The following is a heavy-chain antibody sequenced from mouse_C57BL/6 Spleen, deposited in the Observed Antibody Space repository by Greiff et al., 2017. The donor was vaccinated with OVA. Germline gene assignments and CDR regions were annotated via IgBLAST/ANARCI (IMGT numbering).Heavy chain of an antibody. CDR1: GFTFSSYG. D-gene: IGHD2-4*01. V-gene: IGHV5-6*01. CDR2: ISSGGSYT. CDR3: ARQRDYDWGDY. J-gene: IGHJ2*01. Sequence: EVQLVESGGDLVKPGGSLKLSCAASGFTFSSYGMSWVRQTPDKRLEWVATISSGGSYTYYPDSVKGRFTISRDNAKNTLYLQMSSLKSEDTAMYYCARQRDYDWGDYWGQGTTLTVSS.